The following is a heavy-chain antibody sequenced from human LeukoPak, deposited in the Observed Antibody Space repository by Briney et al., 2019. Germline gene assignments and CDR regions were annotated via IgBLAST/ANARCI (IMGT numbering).Heavy chain of an antibody. CDR1: GFTVSSNY. Sequence: GGSLRLSCTASGFTVSSNYMSWVRQAPGKGLEWVSVIYSGGSTYYADSVKGRFTISRDNSKNTLYLQMNSLRAEDTAVYYCAKDPDDYYDSSGYFFDYWGQGTLVTVSS. D-gene: IGHD3-22*01. CDR2: IYSGGST. CDR3: AKDPDDYYDSSGYFFDY. V-gene: IGHV3-53*05. J-gene: IGHJ4*02.